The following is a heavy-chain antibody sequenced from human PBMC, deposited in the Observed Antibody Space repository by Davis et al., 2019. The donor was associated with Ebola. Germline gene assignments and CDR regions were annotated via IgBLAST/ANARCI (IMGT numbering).Heavy chain of an antibody. Sequence: SETLSLTCTVSGGSISSGDYYWSWIRQPPGKGLEWIGEINHSGSTNYNPSLKSRVTISVDTSKNQFSLKLSSVTAADTAVYYCARRLRWLGFDYWGQGTLVTVSS. CDR3: ARRLRWLGFDY. CDR2: INHSGST. J-gene: IGHJ4*02. V-gene: IGHV4-39*07. CDR1: GGSISSGDYY. D-gene: IGHD4-23*01.